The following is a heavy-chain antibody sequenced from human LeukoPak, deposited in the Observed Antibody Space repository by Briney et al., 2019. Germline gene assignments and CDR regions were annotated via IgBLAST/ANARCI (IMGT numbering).Heavy chain of an antibody. CDR3: ARVLGAATMYNWFDP. D-gene: IGHD3-10*01. CDR2: IYPGDSDT. J-gene: IGHJ5*02. CDR1: GYSFTSYW. Sequence: GESLKISCKGSGYSFTSYWIGWVRQMPGKGLDWMGIIYPGDSDTRYSPSFQGQVTISADKSISTAYLQWSSLKASDTAMYYCARVLGAATMYNWFDPWGQGTLVTVSS. V-gene: IGHV5-51*01.